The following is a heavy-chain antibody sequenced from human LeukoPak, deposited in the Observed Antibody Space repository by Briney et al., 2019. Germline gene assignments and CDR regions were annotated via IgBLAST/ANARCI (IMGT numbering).Heavy chain of an antibody. J-gene: IGHJ4*02. D-gene: IGHD3/OR15-3a*01. Sequence: SETLSLTCTVSGASISSSTDYWGWIRQPPGKGLEWIANIYYSGSTYYNPSLKSRVTISVDTSKNQFSLKLSSVTAADTAVYYCARRTGYPVYFDYWGQGTLVTVSS. V-gene: IGHV4-39*01. CDR1: GASISSSTDY. CDR3: ARRTGYPVYFDY. CDR2: IYYSGST.